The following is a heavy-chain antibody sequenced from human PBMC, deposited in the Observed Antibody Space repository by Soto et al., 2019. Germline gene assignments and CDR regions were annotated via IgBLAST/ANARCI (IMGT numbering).Heavy chain of an antibody. CDR2: IKQDGSEE. J-gene: IGHJ6*02. CDR1: GFTFSSYW. CDR3: ARGRSSFYGQDV. V-gene: IGHV3-7*01. Sequence: GGSLRLSCAASGFTFSSYWMSWVRQAPGKGLQWLANIKQDGSEEYYVDSVKGRFTISRDNSKNTLYLQMNSLRAEDTAVYYCARGRSSFYGQDVWGQGTTDTVSS. D-gene: IGHD4-17*01.